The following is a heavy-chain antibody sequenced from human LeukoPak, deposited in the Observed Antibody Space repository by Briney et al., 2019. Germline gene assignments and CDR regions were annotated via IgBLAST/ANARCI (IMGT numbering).Heavy chain of an antibody. CDR1: GFTVSSNY. CDR2: IYSGGST. D-gene: IGHD3-10*01. Sequence: GRSLRLSCAASGFTVSSNYMSWVRQAPGKGLEWVSGIYSGGSTYYADSVKGRITISRDNSKNTLYLQMNSLRAEDTAVYYCARAVAGGEYYFVYWGQGTLVTVSS. J-gene: IGHJ4*02. V-gene: IGHV3-66*02. CDR3: ARAVAGGEYYFVY.